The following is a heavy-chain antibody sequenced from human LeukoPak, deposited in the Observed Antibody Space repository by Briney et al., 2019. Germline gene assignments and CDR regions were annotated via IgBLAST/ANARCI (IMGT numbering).Heavy chain of an antibody. V-gene: IGHV3-11*01. Sequence: GGSLRLSCAASGFTFSDYYMSWIRQAPGKGLEWVSYISSSGSTIYYADSVKGRFTISRDNAKNSLYLQMNSLRAEDTAVYYCARDTTAPDYYYYYMDVWGKGTTVTVSS. D-gene: IGHD1-14*01. CDR2: ISSSGSTI. J-gene: IGHJ6*03. CDR1: GFTFSDYY. CDR3: ARDTTAPDYYYYYMDV.